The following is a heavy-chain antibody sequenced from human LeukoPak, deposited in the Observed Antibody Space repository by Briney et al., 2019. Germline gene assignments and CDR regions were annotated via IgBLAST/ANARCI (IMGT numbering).Heavy chain of an antibody. V-gene: IGHV1-2*02. CDR1: GYTFTGYY. Sequence: ASVKVSCKASGYTFTGYYMHWVRQAPGQGLEWMGWINPNSGGTNYAQKFQGRVTITADESTSTAYMELSSLRSEDTAVYYCAREATAGFFDYWGQGTLVTVSS. J-gene: IGHJ4*02. CDR2: INPNSGGT. D-gene: IGHD6-13*01. CDR3: AREATAGFFDY.